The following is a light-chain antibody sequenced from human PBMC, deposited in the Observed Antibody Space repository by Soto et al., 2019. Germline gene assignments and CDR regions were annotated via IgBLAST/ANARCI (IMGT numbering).Light chain of an antibody. J-gene: IGKJ2*01. Sequence: DIQMTQSPSTLSASVGDRVTITCRARQSIYRWLAWYQQKPGKAPKLLIYRASSLESGVPSRFSGSGSGTEFTLTISSLQPDDFTTYYCQQYKTYTYTFAQGTKLEIK. CDR3: QQYKTYTYT. CDR1: QSIYRW. V-gene: IGKV1-5*03. CDR2: RAS.